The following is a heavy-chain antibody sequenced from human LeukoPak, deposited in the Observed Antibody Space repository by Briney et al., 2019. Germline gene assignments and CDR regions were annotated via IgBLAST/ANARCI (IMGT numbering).Heavy chain of an antibody. J-gene: IGHJ3*02. V-gene: IGHV4-59*13. CDR1: GGSISTFY. CDR3: ARRYSGYGNAFDI. CDR2: IYYSGST. D-gene: IGHD5-12*01. Sequence: SETLSLTCTVSGGSISTFYWTWIRQPPGKGLEWIGYIYYSGSTNYNPSLKSRVTISVDTSKNQFSLKLSSVTAADTAVYYCARRYSGYGNAFDIWGQGTMVTVSS.